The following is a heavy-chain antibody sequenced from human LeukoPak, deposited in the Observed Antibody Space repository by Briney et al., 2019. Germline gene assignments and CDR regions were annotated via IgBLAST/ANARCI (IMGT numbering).Heavy chain of an antibody. CDR2: INPNSGGT. CDR1: GYTFTGYY. J-gene: IGHJ5*02. Sequence: ASVKVSCKASGYTFTGYYMHWVRQAPGQGLEWVGWINPNSGGTNYAQKFQGRVTMTRDTPISTAYMELSRLRSDDTAVYYCARPLLVGVTTVFDPWGQGTLVTVSS. CDR3: ARPLLVGVTTVFDP. D-gene: IGHD4-17*01. V-gene: IGHV1-2*02.